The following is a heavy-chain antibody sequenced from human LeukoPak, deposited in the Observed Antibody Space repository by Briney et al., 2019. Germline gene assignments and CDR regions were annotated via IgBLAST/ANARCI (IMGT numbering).Heavy chain of an antibody. D-gene: IGHD2-2*01. Sequence: GGSLRLSCAASGFTFSSYAMHWVRQAPGKGLEYASTINANGGSTYYADSVKGRFTISRDNSKNTLYLQMGSLRAEDMAVYYCARGGYCSSTGCYGADYWGQGTLVTVSS. V-gene: IGHV3-64*02. J-gene: IGHJ4*02. CDR2: INANGGST. CDR3: ARGGYCSSTGCYGADY. CDR1: GFTFSSYA.